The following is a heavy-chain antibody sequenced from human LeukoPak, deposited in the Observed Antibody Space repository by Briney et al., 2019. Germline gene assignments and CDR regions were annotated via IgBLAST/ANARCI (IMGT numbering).Heavy chain of an antibody. CDR1: GFTFSDYY. CDR3: ARDPPNFDI. Sequence: GGSLRLSCAASGFTFSDYYMGWIRQAPGKGLEWVSYIGSSGSTIYYADSVKGRFTISRDNAKNSLYLQMNSLRAEDTAVYYCARDPPNFDIWGQGTMVTVSS. J-gene: IGHJ3*02. V-gene: IGHV3-11*04. CDR2: IGSSGSTI.